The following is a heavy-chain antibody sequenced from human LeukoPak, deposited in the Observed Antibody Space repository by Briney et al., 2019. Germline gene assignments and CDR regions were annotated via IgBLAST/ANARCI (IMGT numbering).Heavy chain of an antibody. V-gene: IGHV1-46*01. CDR3: ARGPSEYSSSSDTFDV. CDR2: INPSGGST. CDR1: GYTFTRYY. J-gene: IGHJ3*01. D-gene: IGHD6-6*01. Sequence: GASVKVSCKASGYTFTRYYMHWVRQAPGQGLEWMGIINPSGGSTSYAQKFQDRVTMTRDMSTSTVYMELSSLRSEDTAVYYCARGPSEYSSSSDTFDVWGQGTMVTVSS.